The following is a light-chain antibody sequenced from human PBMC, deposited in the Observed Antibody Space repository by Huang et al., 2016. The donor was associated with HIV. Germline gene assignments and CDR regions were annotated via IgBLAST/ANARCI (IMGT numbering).Light chain of an antibody. Sequence: DIQMTQFPSSLSASVGDRVTISCRASQTINRWLAGYQQKPGKAPKVLIYKAASLESGVPSRFSGSGSGTEFTLTISSLQPDDSATYYCQQYNNYSRTFGQGTKLEIK. CDR1: QTINRW. CDR3: QQYNNYSRT. V-gene: IGKV1-5*03. CDR2: KAA. J-gene: IGKJ2*01.